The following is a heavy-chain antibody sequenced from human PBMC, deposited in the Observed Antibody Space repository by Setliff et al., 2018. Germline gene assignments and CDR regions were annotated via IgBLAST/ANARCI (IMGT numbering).Heavy chain of an antibody. D-gene: IGHD6-6*01. CDR3: ARGRNVAARLFDS. CDR1: DDSISSRHYY. CDR2: IYTSWST. J-gene: IGHJ4*02. V-gene: IGHV4-61*09. Sequence: SETLSLTCTVSDDSISSRHYYWSWIRQPAGKGLEWLGHIYTSWSTTYNPSLKGRATLSIDASKRQFSLKLTSVTAADTAVYFCARGRNVAARLFDSWGQGTLVTVSS.